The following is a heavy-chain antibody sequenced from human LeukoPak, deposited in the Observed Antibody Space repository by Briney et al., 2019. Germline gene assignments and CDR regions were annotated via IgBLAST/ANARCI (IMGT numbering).Heavy chain of an antibody. V-gene: IGHV4-4*07. CDR1: GGSISSYY. Sequence: SETLSLTCTVSGGSISSYYWSWIRQPPGKGLEWIGRTGATNYNPSLKSRVTMSVDTSRNQLSLTLISVTAADTAVYYCARNYRGSNYFDHWGPGTLVTVSS. CDR3: ARNYRGSNYFDH. J-gene: IGHJ4*02. CDR2: TGAT. D-gene: IGHD5-24*01.